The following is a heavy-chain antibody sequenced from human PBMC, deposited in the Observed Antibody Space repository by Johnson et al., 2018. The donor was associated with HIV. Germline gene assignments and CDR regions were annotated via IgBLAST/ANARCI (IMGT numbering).Heavy chain of an antibody. V-gene: IGHV3-15*01. CDR3: STDHPTAPLIIMNAFDI. CDR1: GFTFSSYA. J-gene: IGHJ3*02. CDR2: IRSKSAGGTI. Sequence: VQLVESGGGVVQPGRSLRLSCAASGFTFSSYAMHWVRQASGKGLEWVGRIRSKSAGGTIEYAAPVKGRFTISRDDSRDTLYLQMNSLKTEDTAVYYCSTDHPTAPLIIMNAFDIWGQGTIVTVSS. D-gene: IGHD3-16*02.